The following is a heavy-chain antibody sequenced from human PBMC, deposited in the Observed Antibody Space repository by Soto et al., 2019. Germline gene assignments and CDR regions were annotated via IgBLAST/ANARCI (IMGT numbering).Heavy chain of an antibody. CDR3: ASARNGGNSGSWYFDL. Sequence: QVQLQESGPGLVKPSETLSLTCTVSGGSVSSGSYYWSWIRQPPGKGLEWIGYIYYSGSTNYNPSVTRRVTVAVVTSKNKFARKLTSVTAADRAVYYCASARNGGNSGSWYFDLWGRGTLVTVSS. D-gene: IGHD2-15*01. CDR1: GGSVSSGSYY. J-gene: IGHJ2*01. V-gene: IGHV4-61*01. CDR2: IYYSGST.